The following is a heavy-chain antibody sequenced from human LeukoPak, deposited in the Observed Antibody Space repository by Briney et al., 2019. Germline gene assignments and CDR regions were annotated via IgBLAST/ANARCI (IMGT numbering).Heavy chain of an antibody. V-gene: IGHV4-59*12. CDR2: IYYTGST. J-gene: IGHJ3*02. CDR3: ARGRYCSADICSGGDAFDI. Sequence: PSETLSLTCTVSGGSITSFYWSWVRQPPGKGLEWIGYIYYTGSTNYNPALKSRVTISMDTSKNQFSLRLNSVTAADTAVYYCARGRYCSADICSGGDAFDIWGQGTMVSVSS. CDR1: GGSITSFY. D-gene: IGHD2-15*01.